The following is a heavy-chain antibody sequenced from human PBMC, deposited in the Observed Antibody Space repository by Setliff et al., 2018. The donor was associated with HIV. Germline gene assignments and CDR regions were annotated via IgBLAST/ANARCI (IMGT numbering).Heavy chain of an antibody. Sequence: PGESLTISCAASRFTFSNHWMTWVRQAPGKGLEWVANINPDGSAKIYLDSVRGRFTISRDNAKNSLSLQMNSLRAEDTALYYCARVDATDEAFGMWGQGTMVTVSS. CDR2: INPDGSAK. V-gene: IGHV3-7*01. CDR1: RFTFSNHW. CDR3: ARVDATDEAFGM. J-gene: IGHJ3*02.